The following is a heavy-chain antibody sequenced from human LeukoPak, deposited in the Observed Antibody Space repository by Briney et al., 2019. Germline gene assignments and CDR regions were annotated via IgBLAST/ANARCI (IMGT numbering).Heavy chain of an antibody. V-gene: IGHV4-39*07. CDR3: ARETASYGGHTHDY. J-gene: IGHJ4*02. CDR1: GGSISSSSYY. Sequence: PSETLSLTCTVSGGSISSSSYYWGWIRQPPGKGLEWIGSIYYSGSTYYNPSLKSRVTISVDTSKNQFSLKLSSVTAADTAVYYCARETASYGGHTHDYWGQGTLVTVSS. CDR2: IYYSGST. D-gene: IGHD5-18*01.